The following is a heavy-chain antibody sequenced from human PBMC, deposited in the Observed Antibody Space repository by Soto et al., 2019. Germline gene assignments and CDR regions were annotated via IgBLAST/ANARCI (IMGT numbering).Heavy chain of an antibody. CDR1: GYTFTSYA. Sequence: ASVKVSWKASGYTFTSYAMHWVRQAPGQRLEWMGWINAGNGNTKYSQKFQGRVTITRDTSASTAYMELSSLRSEDTAVYYCARGGHDYTWWFDPWGQGTLVTVSS. CDR3: ARGGHDYTWWFDP. J-gene: IGHJ5*02. V-gene: IGHV1-3*01. D-gene: IGHD4-4*01. CDR2: INAGNGNT.